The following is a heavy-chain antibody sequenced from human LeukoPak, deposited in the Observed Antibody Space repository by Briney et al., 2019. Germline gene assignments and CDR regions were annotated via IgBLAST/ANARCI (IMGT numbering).Heavy chain of an antibody. D-gene: IGHD5-18*01. V-gene: IGHV4-59*01. CDR2: QYYSGAT. CDR3: ARRARGYSYYYFDY. Sequence: SETLSLTCSVSGGSMSPYYWNWIRQPPGKGLEWIGYQYYSGATDYNPSLKSRVTISVDTSKNQFSLKLSSVTAADTAVYYCARRARGYSYYYFDYWGQGALVTVSS. J-gene: IGHJ4*02. CDR1: GGSMSPYY.